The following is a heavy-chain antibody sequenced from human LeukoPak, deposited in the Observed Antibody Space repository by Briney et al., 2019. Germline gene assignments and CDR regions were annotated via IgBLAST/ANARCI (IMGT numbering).Heavy chain of an antibody. Sequence: ASVKVSCKASGYTFTIYGISWVRQAPGQGLEWMGWINSYNGNTNFAQKFQGRVTMTTDTSTTTAYMELRSLRSDDTALYYCARDREATMVRGDSGYYGMDVWGQGTTVTVSS. D-gene: IGHD3-10*01. CDR1: GYTFTIYG. J-gene: IGHJ6*02. CDR3: ARDREATMVRGDSGYYGMDV. V-gene: IGHV1-18*01. CDR2: INSYNGNT.